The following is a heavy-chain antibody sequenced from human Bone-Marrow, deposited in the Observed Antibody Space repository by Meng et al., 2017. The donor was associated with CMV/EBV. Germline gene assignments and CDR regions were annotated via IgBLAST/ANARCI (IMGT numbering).Heavy chain of an antibody. CDR1: GFTFSSYE. Sequence: LSLTCAASGFTFSSYEMNWVRQAPGKGLEWVSYISSSGSTIFYADSVKGRFTISRDNPKNSLYLQMNSLRAEDTAVYYCARDLNVGGVYFAGWGQGTRVTGSS. V-gene: IGHV3-48*03. CDR3: ARDLNVGGVYFAG. D-gene: IGHD3-16*01. CDR2: ISSSGSTI. J-gene: IGHJ4*02.